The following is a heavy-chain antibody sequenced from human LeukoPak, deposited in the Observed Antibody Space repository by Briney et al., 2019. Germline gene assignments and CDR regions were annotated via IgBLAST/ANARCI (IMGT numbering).Heavy chain of an antibody. CDR3: QTTVTTPYYFDY. J-gene: IGHJ4*02. CDR2: IRYDSTDK. D-gene: IGHD4-17*01. CDR1: DFTFSIYG. Sequence: GGSLRLSCAASDFTFSIYGMHWVRQAPGKGLEWVAFIRYDSTDKFYADSVKGRFTISRDSSKNTLYLQMNSLRAEDTAVYYCQTTVTTPYYFDYWGQGTLVTVSS. V-gene: IGHV3-30*02.